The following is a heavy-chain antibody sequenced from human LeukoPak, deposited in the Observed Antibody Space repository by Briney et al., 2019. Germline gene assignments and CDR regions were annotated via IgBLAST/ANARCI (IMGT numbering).Heavy chain of an antibody. V-gene: IGHV3-30*18. CDR3: AKDYGGYEGIFDY. CDR1: GFTFSSYG. D-gene: IGHD5-12*01. CDR2: ISYDGSNK. J-gene: IGHJ4*02. Sequence: GGSLRLSCAASGFTFSSYGMHWVRQAPGKGLEWVAVISYDGSNKYYADSVKGRFTISRDNSKNTLYLQMNSLRAEDTAVYYCAKDYGGYEGIFDYWGQGTLVTVSS.